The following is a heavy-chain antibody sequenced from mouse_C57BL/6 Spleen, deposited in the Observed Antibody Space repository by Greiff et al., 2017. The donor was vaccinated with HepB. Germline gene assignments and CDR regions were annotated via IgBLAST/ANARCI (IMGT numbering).Heavy chain of an antibody. Sequence: QVQLQQPGAELVMPGASVKLSCKASGYTFTSYWMHWVKQRPGQGLEWIGEIDPSDSYTNYNQKFKGKSTLTVDKSSSTAYMQLSSLTSEDSAAYYCARLGHFDYWGQGTTLTVSS. J-gene: IGHJ2*01. CDR2: IDPSDSYT. CDR1: GYTFTSYW. D-gene: IGHD4-1*01. V-gene: IGHV1-69*01. CDR3: ARLGHFDY.